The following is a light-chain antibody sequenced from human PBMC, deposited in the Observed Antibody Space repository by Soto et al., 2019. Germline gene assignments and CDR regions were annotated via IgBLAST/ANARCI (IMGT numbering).Light chain of an antibody. CDR3: AAWDDSLSGRV. J-gene: IGLJ3*02. CDR1: SSNIGSNY. Sequence: QAVVTQPPSASGTPGQRVTISCSGSSSNIGSNYVYWYQQLPGTAPKLLIYRSNQRPSGVPDRFSGSTSGTSASLAISGLRSEDEADYYCAAWDDSLSGRVFGGGTKVTVL. V-gene: IGLV1-47*01. CDR2: RSN.